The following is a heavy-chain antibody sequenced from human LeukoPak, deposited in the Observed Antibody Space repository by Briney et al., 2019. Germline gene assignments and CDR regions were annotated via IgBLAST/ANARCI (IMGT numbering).Heavy chain of an antibody. Sequence: ASVKVSCKASGYTFTSYYMHWVRQAPGQGLEWMGIINPSGGSTSYAQKFQGRVTMTRDTSTSTVYMELSSLRSEDTAVYYCARAMITFGGVIVPLDCWGQGTLVTVSS. J-gene: IGHJ4*02. CDR3: ARAMITFGGVIVPLDC. D-gene: IGHD3-16*02. V-gene: IGHV1-46*01. CDR2: INPSGGST. CDR1: GYTFTSYY.